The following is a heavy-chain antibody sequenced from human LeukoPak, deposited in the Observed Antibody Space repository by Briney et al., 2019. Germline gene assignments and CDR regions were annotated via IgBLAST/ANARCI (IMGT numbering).Heavy chain of an antibody. CDR1: GGSISSSSYY. CDR2: IYYSGST. D-gene: IGHD1-26*01. J-gene: IGHJ4*02. CDR3: ARLGARVDY. V-gene: IGHV4-39*01. Sequence: SETLSLTCTVSGGSISSSSYYWGRIPQPPGKGLEWIGSIYYSGSTYYNPSLKSRVTISVDTSKDQFSLKLSSVTAADTAVYCCARLGARVDYWGQGTLVTVSS.